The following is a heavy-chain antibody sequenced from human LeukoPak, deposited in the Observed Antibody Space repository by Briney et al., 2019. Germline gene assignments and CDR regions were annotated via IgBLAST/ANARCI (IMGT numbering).Heavy chain of an antibody. V-gene: IGHV3-7*01. CDR3: ARDLHSSGWYDYFDY. CDR2: IKQDGSEK. CDR1: GFTFSSYS. D-gene: IGHD6-19*01. Sequence: GGSLRLSCAASGFTFSSYSMNWVRQAPGKGLEWVANIKQDGSEKYYVDSVKGRFTISRDNAKNSLYLQMNSLRAEDTAVYYCARDLHSSGWYDYFDYWGQGTLVTVSS. J-gene: IGHJ4*02.